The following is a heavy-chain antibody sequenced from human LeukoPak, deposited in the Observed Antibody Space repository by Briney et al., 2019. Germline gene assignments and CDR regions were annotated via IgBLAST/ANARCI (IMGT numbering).Heavy chain of an antibody. D-gene: IGHD3-10*01. CDR1: GFTFSSYG. J-gene: IGHJ4*02. V-gene: IGHV3-48*04. CDR3: ARGRLALYFGDDF. Sequence: PGGSLRLSCAASGFTFSSYGMSWVRQAPGKGLEWVSYISTSGSTTYYADSVKGRFTISRDNAKNSLFLQMNSLRAEDTAVYYCARGRLALYFGDDFWGQGPLVTVSS. CDR2: ISTSGSTT.